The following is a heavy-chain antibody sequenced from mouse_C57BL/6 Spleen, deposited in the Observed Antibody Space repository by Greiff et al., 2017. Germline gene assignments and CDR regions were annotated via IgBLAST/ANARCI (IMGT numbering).Heavy chain of an antibody. V-gene: IGHV1-4*01. CDR2: INPSSGYT. D-gene: IGHD2-2*01. J-gene: IGHJ1*03. CDR1: GYTFTSYT. Sequence: VKLMESGAELARPGASVKLSCKASGYTFTSYTMHWVKQRPGQGLEWIGYINPSSGYTKYNQKFKDKATLTADKSSSTAYMHLSSLTSEDSAVYYCAHGYYGYFDVWGTGTTVTVSS. CDR3: AHGYYGYFDV.